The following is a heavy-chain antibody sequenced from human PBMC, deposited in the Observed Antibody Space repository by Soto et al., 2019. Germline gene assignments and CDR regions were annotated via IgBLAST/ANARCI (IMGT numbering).Heavy chain of an antibody. J-gene: IGHJ4*02. Sequence: EVQLLESGGGLVQPGGSLRLSCAASGFTFSSYAMSGVRQAPGKGLERVSVISGSGGSTYYADSVKGRFTISRDNSKNTLYLQMNSLRAEDTAVYYCAKRGSGSYYDYWGQGTLVTVSS. CDR3: AKRGSGSYYDY. CDR2: ISGSGGST. D-gene: IGHD3-10*01. CDR1: GFTFSSYA. V-gene: IGHV3-23*01.